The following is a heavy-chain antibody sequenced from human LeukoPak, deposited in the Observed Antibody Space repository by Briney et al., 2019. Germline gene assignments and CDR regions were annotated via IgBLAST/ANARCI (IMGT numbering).Heavy chain of an antibody. D-gene: IGHD3-22*01. CDR3: ARDIYYYDSSGYYFPGGSDY. J-gene: IGHJ4*02. CDR2: TYYRSKWFN. Sequence: SQTLSLTCAISGDSVSSSSAAWNWIRQSPSRGLEWLGRTYYRSKWFNDYAVSVKSRITINPDTSKNQFSLQLNSVTPEDTAVYYCARDIYYYDSSGYYFPGGSDYWGQGTLVTVSS. V-gene: IGHV6-1*01. CDR1: GDSVSSSSAA.